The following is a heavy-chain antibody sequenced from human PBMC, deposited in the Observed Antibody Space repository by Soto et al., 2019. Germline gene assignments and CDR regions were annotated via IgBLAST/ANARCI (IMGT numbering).Heavy chain of an antibody. CDR1: GFTFSIFA. CDR2: MGGSNDDT. D-gene: IGHD1-20*01. V-gene: IGHV3-23*01. J-gene: IGHJ3*02. CDR3: AKDRVNHNSVWDPFDI. Sequence: GGSLRLSCAASGFTFSIFAMSWVRQAPGKGLEWVSGMGGSNDDTYYADSVKGRFTISRDNSKNTPFLQMNSLRAEDTAVYYCAKDRVNHNSVWDPFDIWGQGTMVTVSS.